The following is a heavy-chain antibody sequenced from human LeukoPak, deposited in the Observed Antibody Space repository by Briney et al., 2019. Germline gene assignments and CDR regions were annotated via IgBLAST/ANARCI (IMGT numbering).Heavy chain of an antibody. Sequence: SETLSLXCTESGGSINRYYWSWIRQPPGKGLEWIGYIYYRGTTTYNPSLKSRVTISVDTSKSLFSLKLTSVTAADTAVYYCAWINYDTSGYNLDYWGQGTLVTVSS. D-gene: IGHD3-22*01. V-gene: IGHV4-59*01. CDR2: IYYRGTT. CDR3: AWINYDTSGYNLDY. J-gene: IGHJ4*02. CDR1: GGSINRYY.